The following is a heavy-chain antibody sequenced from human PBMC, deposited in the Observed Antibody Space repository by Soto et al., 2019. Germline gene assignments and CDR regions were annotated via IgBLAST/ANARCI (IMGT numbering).Heavy chain of an antibody. J-gene: IGHJ6*02. CDR1: GSTFASYD. D-gene: IGHD1-26*01. CDR3: ARQWELSGYYYGMDV. V-gene: IGHV1-8*01. CDR2: MSPNSVNG. Sequence: ASVKVSCKASGSTFASYDINWVRQATGQGLEWMGWMSPNSVNGGYAQKFQGRATMTRYTSKSTAYMELSSLRSEDTAVYYCARQWELSGYYYGMDVWCQGTTVTVSS.